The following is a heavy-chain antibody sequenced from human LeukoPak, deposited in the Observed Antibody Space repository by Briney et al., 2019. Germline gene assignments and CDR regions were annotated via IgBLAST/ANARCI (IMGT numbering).Heavy chain of an antibody. CDR1: GFTFSSYA. D-gene: IGHD5-18*01. CDR3: ARGGGYSYGPFDY. J-gene: IGHJ4*02. V-gene: IGHV3-30-3*01. Sequence: GRSLRLSCAASGFTFSSYAMHWVRQAPGKGLEWVAVISYDGSNKYYADSVKGRFTISRDNSKNTLYLQMNSLRAEDTAVYYCARGGGYSYGPFDYWGRGTLVTVSS. CDR2: ISYDGSNK.